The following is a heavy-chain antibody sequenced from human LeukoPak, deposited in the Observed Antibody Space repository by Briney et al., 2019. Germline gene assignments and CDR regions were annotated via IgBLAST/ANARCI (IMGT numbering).Heavy chain of an antibody. J-gene: IGHJ5*02. CDR3: ARVRRYGGITWEFDP. D-gene: IGHD3-16*01. V-gene: IGHV7-4-1*02. CDR2: INTNTGNP. CDR1: GYTFTSYG. Sequence: ASVKVSCKASGYTFTSYGISWVRQAPGQGLEWMGWINTNTGNPTYAQGFTGRFVFSLDTSVNTAYLQISSLKAEDTAVYYCARVRRYGGITWEFDPWGRGTLVTVSS.